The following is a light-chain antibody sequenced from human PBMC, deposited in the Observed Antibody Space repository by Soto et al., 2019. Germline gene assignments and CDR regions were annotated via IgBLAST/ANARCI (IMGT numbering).Light chain of an antibody. V-gene: IGKV3-20*01. J-gene: IGKJ1*01. CDR2: GAS. CDR3: QQYGSSGT. CDR1: QSVSSSY. Sequence: EIVMTQSPGTLSLSPGERAPLSFRASQSVSSSYLAWYQQKPGQAPRLLIYGASNRATGIPDRFSGSGSGTDFTLTISRLEPEDFAVYYCQQYGSSGTFGQGTKVDIK.